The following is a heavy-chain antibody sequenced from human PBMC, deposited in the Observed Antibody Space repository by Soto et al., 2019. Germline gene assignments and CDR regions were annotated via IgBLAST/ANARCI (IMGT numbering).Heavy chain of an antibody. Sequence: ASVKVSCKASGYTFTSYDINWGRQATGQGLEWMGWMNPNSGNTGYAQKFQGRVTMTRNTSISTASMGPSSLRSVDTAAYSRASARFDVRGVIITRASSYYGMDVWGQGTTVTVSS. CDR3: ASARFDVRGVIITRASSYYGMDV. J-gene: IGHJ6*02. D-gene: IGHD3-10*02. CDR1: GYTFTSYD. V-gene: IGHV1-8*01. CDR2: MNPNSGNT.